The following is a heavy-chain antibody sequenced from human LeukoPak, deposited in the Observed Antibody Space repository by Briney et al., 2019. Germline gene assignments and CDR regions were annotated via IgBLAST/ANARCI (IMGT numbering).Heavy chain of an antibody. V-gene: IGHV4-39*01. CDR3: ARHKRVWGAYYYGSGSYQELDY. CDR1: GGSISSSSYY. D-gene: IGHD3-10*01. J-gene: IGHJ4*02. CDR2: INHNGST. Sequence: SETPSLTCTVSGGSISSSSYYWGWIRQPPGKGLEWIGEINHNGSTKYNPSLKRRVTISVDTSKNQFSLKLTSVTAADTAVYYCARHKRVWGAYYYGSGSYQELDYWGQGTLVTVSS.